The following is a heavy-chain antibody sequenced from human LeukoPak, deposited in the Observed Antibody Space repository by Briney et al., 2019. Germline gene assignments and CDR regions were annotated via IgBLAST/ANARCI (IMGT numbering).Heavy chain of an antibody. CDR2: IYYSGST. D-gene: IGHD6-19*01. CDR3: ARDQWLVGDDAFDI. J-gene: IGHJ3*02. Sequence: SETLSLTCTVSGGSISSYYGSCIRQPPGKGLEWIGYIYYSGSTNYNPSLKSRGTISVDTSKNQFSLKLSSVTAGDTAVYYCARDQWLVGDDAFDIWGQGTMVTVSS. CDR1: GGSISSYY. V-gene: IGHV4-59*01.